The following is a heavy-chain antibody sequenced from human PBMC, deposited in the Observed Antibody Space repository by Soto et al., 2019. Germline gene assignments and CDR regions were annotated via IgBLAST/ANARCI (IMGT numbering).Heavy chain of an antibody. CDR2: TSYDGSNK. V-gene: IGHV3-30-3*01. D-gene: IGHD2-2*01. CDR3: ARESSLDYKGMDV. Sequence: GGPRNLSCAPSGFTFITCAMHWVRKAPGKGLEWVAVTSYDGSNKYYADSVKGRFTISRDNSKNTLYLQMNSLRAEDTAVYYCARESSLDYKGMDVWGQGTTVTVSS. CDR1: GFTFITCA. J-gene: IGHJ6*02.